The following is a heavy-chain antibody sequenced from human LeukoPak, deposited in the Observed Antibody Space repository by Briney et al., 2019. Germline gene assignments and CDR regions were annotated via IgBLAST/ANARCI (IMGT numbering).Heavy chain of an antibody. V-gene: IGHV4-59*08. D-gene: IGHD2-21*02. J-gene: IGHJ3*01. Sequence: KPSETLSLTCTVSGDSINNYYWSWIRQPPGKRLEWIGYIYYSGNTNYNPSLKSRVTFSVGTSKNQFALRMSSVTAADTAVYFCVGTYCGGDCYAMYAFDFWGQGTAVTVSS. CDR3: VGTYCGGDCYAMYAFDF. CDR1: GDSINNYY. CDR2: IYYSGNT.